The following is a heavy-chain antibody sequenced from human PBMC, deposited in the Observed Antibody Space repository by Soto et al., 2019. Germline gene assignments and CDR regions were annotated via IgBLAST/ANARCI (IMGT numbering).Heavy chain of an antibody. CDR3: AKDSGSYYRGYYYYYGMDV. V-gene: IGHV3-23*01. J-gene: IGHJ6*02. D-gene: IGHD1-26*01. Sequence: GGSLRLSCGASGFTFSSYAMSWVRQAPGKGLEWVSAISGSGGSTYYADSVKGRFTISRDNSKNTLYLQMNSLRAEDTAVYYCAKDSGSYYRGYYYYYGMDVWGQGTTVTVSS. CDR1: GFTFSSYA. CDR2: ISGSGGST.